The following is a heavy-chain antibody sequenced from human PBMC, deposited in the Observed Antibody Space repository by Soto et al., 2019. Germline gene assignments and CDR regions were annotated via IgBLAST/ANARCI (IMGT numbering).Heavy chain of an antibody. Sequence: EVQLLESGGGLVQPGGSLRLSCVASGFTFSSNSMSWVRQAPGKGLEWVSHITSGSGGGTYYAESVKGRFTISRDNAKYTLYMQMNSLRVEDMAVYYCGKGTWGAFDIWGHGTWVTVSS. V-gene: IGHV3-23*01. J-gene: IGHJ3*02. CDR3: GKGTWGAFDI. CDR2: ITSGSGGGT. CDR1: GFTFSSNS. D-gene: IGHD7-27*01.